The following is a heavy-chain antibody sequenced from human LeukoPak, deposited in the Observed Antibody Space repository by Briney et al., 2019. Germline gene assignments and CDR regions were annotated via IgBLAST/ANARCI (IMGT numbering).Heavy chain of an antibody. Sequence: GGSLRLSCAASGFTFSTNWMTWVRQAPGKGLECVANINPDGSEKFYVDSVKGRFTISRDNAKNSLYLQMNSLRAEDTAVYYCTRDYDWGQGTLVTVSS. CDR2: INPDGSEK. V-gene: IGHV3-7*04. CDR1: GFTFSTNW. D-gene: IGHD3-16*01. CDR3: TRDYD. J-gene: IGHJ4*02.